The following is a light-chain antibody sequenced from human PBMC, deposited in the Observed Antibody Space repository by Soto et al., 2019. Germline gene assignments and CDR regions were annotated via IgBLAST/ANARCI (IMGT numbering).Light chain of an antibody. CDR2: AAS. Sequence: DIQMTQSPSSLSASVGDRVTITCRASQGISTYLAWYQQKPGKVPKLLIYAASTLQSGVLSRFSGSGSVTDFTLTISSLQPEDVATYYCQKYNSAPRTFGQGTKVEIK. V-gene: IGKV1-27*01. CDR1: QGISTY. J-gene: IGKJ1*01. CDR3: QKYNSAPRT.